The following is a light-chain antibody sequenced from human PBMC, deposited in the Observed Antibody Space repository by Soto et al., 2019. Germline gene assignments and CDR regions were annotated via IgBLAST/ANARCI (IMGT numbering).Light chain of an antibody. CDR3: QQYNNWPRT. CDR1: QSLSSN. V-gene: IGKV3-15*01. J-gene: IGKJ1*01. CDR2: SAS. Sequence: EIVLTQSPATLSVSPGEGATLSCRASQSLSSNLAWYQQKPGQAPRLPIYSASTRATDIPARFSGSGSGTEFTLTISSLQSEDFAVYYCQQYNNWPRTFGQGTKVDNK.